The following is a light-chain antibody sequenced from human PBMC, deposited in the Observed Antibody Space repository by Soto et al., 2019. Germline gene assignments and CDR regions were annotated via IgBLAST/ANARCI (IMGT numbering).Light chain of an antibody. CDR3: QQHGTSPIT. J-gene: IGKJ5*01. V-gene: IGKV3-20*01. Sequence: EMVMTQSPAILSVSPGESATLSCRASQSVNSNYLAWYQQHPGQPPRLLVYGASSRATGIPDRFSGSGSGTDFTLTISRLEPEDFAVYYCQQHGTSPITFGQGTRLEI. CDR2: GAS. CDR1: QSVNSNY.